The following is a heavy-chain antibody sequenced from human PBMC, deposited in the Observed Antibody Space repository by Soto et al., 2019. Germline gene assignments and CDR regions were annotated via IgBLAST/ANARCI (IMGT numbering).Heavy chain of an antibody. V-gene: IGHV1-2*04. CDR1: GYTFTGYY. CDR3: ARGWYYDFWSGYYIGMDV. CDR2: INPNSGGT. Sequence: ASVKVSCKASGYTFTGYYMHWVRQAPGQGLEWMGWINPNSGGTNYAQKFQGWVTMTRDTSISTAYMELSRLRSDDTAVYYCARGWYYDFWSGYYIGMDVWGQGTTVTVSS. D-gene: IGHD3-3*01. J-gene: IGHJ6*02.